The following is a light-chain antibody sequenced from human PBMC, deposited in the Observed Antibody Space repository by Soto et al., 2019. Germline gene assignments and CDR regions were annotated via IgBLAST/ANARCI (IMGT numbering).Light chain of an antibody. V-gene: IGLV2-23*01. Sequence: QSALTQPASVSGSPGQSITISCTGTSSDVGNYNLVSWYQQHPGKAPKLIIYEDTKRPSGVSNRFSGSKSGNTAPLTISGLQAEDEADYYCCSYADSSTYVFGTGTKVTVL. CDR2: EDT. CDR1: SSDVGNYNL. J-gene: IGLJ1*01. CDR3: CSYADSSTYV.